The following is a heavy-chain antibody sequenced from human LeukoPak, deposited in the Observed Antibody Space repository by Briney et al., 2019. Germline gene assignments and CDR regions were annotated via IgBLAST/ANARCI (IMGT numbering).Heavy chain of an antibody. Sequence: GGSLRLSCAASGFTVSSNYMSWVRQAPGKGLEWVSVIYSGGSTYYADSVKGRFTISRDNSKNTLYLQMNSLRAEDTAVYYCLDNWNYGGFCMDVWGKGTTVTVSS. CDR3: LDNWNYGGFCMDV. CDR1: GFTVSSNY. CDR2: IYSGGST. J-gene: IGHJ6*03. V-gene: IGHV3-53*01. D-gene: IGHD1-7*01.